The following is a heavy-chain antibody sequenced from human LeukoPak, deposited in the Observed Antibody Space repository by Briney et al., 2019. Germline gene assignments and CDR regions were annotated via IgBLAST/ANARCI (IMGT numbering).Heavy chain of an antibody. V-gene: IGHV1-2*02. Sequence: ASVNVSCKASGCTFTGYHMHWVRPAPGQGLESIGWINANSGGTNYAQKFQGRVTMTRDTSITTAYMERSRLRCDDTAVYYCARDGRDVYNFFDYWGQGTLVTVSS. CDR2: INANSGGT. J-gene: IGHJ4*02. D-gene: IGHD5-24*01. CDR3: ARDGRDVYNFFDY. CDR1: GCTFTGYH.